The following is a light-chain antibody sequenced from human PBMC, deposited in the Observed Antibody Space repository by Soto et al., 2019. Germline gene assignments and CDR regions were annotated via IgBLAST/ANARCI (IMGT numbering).Light chain of an antibody. CDR3: QQRSDWPPSLT. CDR2: DAS. V-gene: IGKV3-11*01. Sequence: VVLTQSPVTLSLSPGVRATLSCRASQSVNIYLAWYQHKPGQAPRLLIYDASKRAPGIPARFSGSGSGTDFHLTIDSLEPEDFAVYYCQQRSDWPPSLTFGGGTKVEI. J-gene: IGKJ4*01. CDR1: QSVNIY.